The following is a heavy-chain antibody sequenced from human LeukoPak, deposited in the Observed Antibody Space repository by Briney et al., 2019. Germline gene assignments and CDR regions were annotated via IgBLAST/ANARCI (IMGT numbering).Heavy chain of an antibody. D-gene: IGHD3-22*01. Sequence: PGGSLRLSCAASGFTFSSYAMSWVRQAPGKGLEGVSAISGSGGSTYYADSVKGRFTISRDNSKNTLYLQMNSLRAEDTAVYYCAKEGGGYYDSSGYYFHDYWGQGTLVTVSS. CDR1: GFTFSSYA. J-gene: IGHJ4*02. CDR3: AKEGGGYYDSSGYYFHDY. CDR2: ISGSGGST. V-gene: IGHV3-23*01.